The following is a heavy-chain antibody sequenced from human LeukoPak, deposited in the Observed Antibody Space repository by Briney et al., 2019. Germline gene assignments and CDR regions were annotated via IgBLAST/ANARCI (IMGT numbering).Heavy chain of an antibody. V-gene: IGHV4-59*01. D-gene: IGHD3-10*01. Sequence: SETLSLTCTVSGGSISSYHWNWIRQPPGKGLEWIGYIYYSGSTNYNPSLKSRLTISVDTSKNQFSLKLSSVTAADTAAYYCARGPRISLVRGALELDYWGQGTLVTVSS. J-gene: IGHJ4*02. CDR3: ARGPRISLVRGALELDY. CDR2: IYYSGST. CDR1: GGSISSYH.